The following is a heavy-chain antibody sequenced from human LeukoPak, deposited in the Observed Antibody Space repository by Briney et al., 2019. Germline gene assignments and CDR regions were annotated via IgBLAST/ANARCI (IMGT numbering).Heavy chain of an antibody. V-gene: IGHV1-8*01. J-gene: IGHJ5*02. CDR2: MSPNSGNT. D-gene: IGHD3-22*01. CDR3: ARMNYYDSILGNWFDP. CDR1: GYTFTSYD. Sequence: ASVKVSCKASGYTFTSYDINWVRQATGQGLEWMGWMSPNSGNTGYAQKFQGRVTMTRNTSISTAYMELSSLRSEDTAVYYCARMNYYDSILGNWFDPWGQGTLVTVSS.